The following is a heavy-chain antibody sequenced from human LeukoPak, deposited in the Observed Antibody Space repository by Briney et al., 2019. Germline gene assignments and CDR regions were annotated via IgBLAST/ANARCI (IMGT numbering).Heavy chain of an antibody. D-gene: IGHD3-10*01. J-gene: IGHJ2*01. CDR1: GFTFSDYY. CDR2: ISSSGSTM. CDR3: ARVARYPGGSGSNYPTRNWYFDL. V-gene: IGHV3-11*01. Sequence: GGSLSLSCAASGFTFSDYYMSWIRQAPGKGLEWVSYISSSGSTMYYADSVKGRFTISRDNAKNSLSLQMNSLRAEDTAVYYCARVARYPGGSGSNYPTRNWYFDLWGRGTLVTVSS.